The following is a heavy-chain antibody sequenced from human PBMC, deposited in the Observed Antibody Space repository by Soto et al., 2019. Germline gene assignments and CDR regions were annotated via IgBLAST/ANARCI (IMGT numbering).Heavy chain of an antibody. CDR2: IWFNGTTK. D-gene: IGHD4-17*01. V-gene: IGHV3-33*08. CDR1: GFAFSTYA. J-gene: IGHJ4*02. Sequence: GGSLRLSCAAAGFAFSTYAMTWVRQAPGKGLEWVTFIWFNGTTKYYADSVKGRFTVSRDNPKNTLSLQMNSLRAEDTAIYYCVRALGRYGEYIGYFDYWGQGALVTVSS. CDR3: VRALGRYGEYIGYFDY.